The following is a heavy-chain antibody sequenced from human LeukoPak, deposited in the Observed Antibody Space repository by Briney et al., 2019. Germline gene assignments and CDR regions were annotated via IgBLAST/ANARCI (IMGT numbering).Heavy chain of an antibody. J-gene: IGHJ4*02. V-gene: IGHV1-69*04. D-gene: IGHD5-12*01. CDR1: GGTFSSYA. Sequence: SVKVSCKASGGTFSSYAVSWVRQAPGQGLEWMGRIIPILGIANYAQKFQGRVTITADKSTSTAYMELSSLRSEDTAVYYCARVGGGYSGYGPYFDYWGQGTLVTVSS. CDR3: ARVGGGYSGYGPYFDY. CDR2: IIPILGIA.